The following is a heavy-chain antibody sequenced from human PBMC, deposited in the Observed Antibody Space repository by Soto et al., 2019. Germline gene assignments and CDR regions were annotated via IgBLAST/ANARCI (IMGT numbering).Heavy chain of an antibody. CDR2: INAGNGNT. Sequence: ASVKVSCKASGYTFTSYAMHWVRQAPGQRLEWMGWINAGNGNTKYSQKFQGRVTITRDTSASTAYMELSSLRSEDTAVYYCARTGATTTVTTGYYYYYYMDVWGKGTTVTVSS. CDR3: ARTGATTTVTTGYYYYYYMDV. CDR1: GYTFTSYA. J-gene: IGHJ6*03. D-gene: IGHD4-4*01. V-gene: IGHV1-3*01.